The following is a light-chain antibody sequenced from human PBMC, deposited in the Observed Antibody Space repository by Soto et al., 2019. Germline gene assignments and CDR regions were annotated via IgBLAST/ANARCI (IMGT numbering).Light chain of an antibody. J-gene: IGKJ4*01. CDR2: AAS. Sequence: DIQMTQSPSSLSASVGDRVTITCQASQDISNYLNWYQQKPGKAPKLLIHAASNLETGVPSRFSGGGSGTDFTFTISSLQPEDFATYYCQQYDNLPPKVTFGGGTKVEIK. CDR3: QQYDNLPPKVT. CDR1: QDISNY. V-gene: IGKV1-33*01.